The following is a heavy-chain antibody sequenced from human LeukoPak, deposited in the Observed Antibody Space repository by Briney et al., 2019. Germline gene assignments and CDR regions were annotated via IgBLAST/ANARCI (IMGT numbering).Heavy chain of an antibody. CDR1: GYTFSSYG. CDR3: ARDGRGYCSSTSCYGPFDY. J-gene: IGHJ4*02. V-gene: IGHV1-18*04. D-gene: IGHD2-2*01. CDR2: ISAYNGNT. Sequence: GASVKVSCKASGYTFSSYGISWVRRAPGQGLEWMGWISAYNGNTNYAQKLQGRVTMTTDTSTSTAYMELRSLRSDDTAVYYCARDGRGYCSSTSCYGPFDYWGQGTRVTVSS.